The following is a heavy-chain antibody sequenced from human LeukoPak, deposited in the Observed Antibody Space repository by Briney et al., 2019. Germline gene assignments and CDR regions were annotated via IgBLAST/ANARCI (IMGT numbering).Heavy chain of an antibody. Sequence: SETLSLTCTVSGGSISSNSYYWGWIRQPPGKGLEWIGSIYYTGTTYYNPSLESRVTISVDTSKNQFSLKLTSVTAADTAIYYCARAQVVVATSPPYYYYYMDVWGKGTTVTISS. V-gene: IGHV4-39*07. J-gene: IGHJ6*03. D-gene: IGHD2-15*01. CDR1: GGSISSNSYY. CDR3: ARAQVVVATSPPYYYYYMDV. CDR2: IYYTGTT.